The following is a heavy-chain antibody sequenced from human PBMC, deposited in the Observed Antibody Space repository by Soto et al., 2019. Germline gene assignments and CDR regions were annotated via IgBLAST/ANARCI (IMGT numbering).Heavy chain of an antibody. J-gene: IGHJ4*02. CDR3: AREYISSWFDY. V-gene: IGHV1-3*01. D-gene: IGHD6-13*01. CDR2: INAGNGNT. Sequence: GASVRVSCKASGYTFTGYYMHWVRQAPGQGLEWMAWINAGNGNTKYSQKFQGRVTITRDTSASTAYMELSRLTFDDTAVYYCAREYISSWFDYWGQGTLVTVS. CDR1: GYTFTGYY.